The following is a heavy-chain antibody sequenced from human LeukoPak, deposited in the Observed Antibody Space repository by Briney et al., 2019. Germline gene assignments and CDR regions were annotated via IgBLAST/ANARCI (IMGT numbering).Heavy chain of an antibody. V-gene: IGHV3-53*01. D-gene: IGHD2-2*01. CDR2: IYSGGST. CDR1: GFTVSSNY. Sequence: GGSLRLSCAASGFTVSSNYMSWVRQAPGKGLEWVSFIYSGGSTYTADSVKGRFTISRDNSKNTLYLQMNSLRTEDTAVYYCARGLSPRDSDAFDIWGQGTMVTVSS. J-gene: IGHJ3*02. CDR3: ARGLSPRDSDAFDI.